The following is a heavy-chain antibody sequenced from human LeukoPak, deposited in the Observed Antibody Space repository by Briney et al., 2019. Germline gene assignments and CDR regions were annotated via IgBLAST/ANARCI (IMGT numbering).Heavy chain of an antibody. CDR1: GFTFDDYA. J-gene: IGHJ4*02. CDR3: AKDNSYGYLDYFDY. D-gene: IGHD5-18*01. Sequence: GGSLRLSCAAPGFTFDDYAMHWVRQAPGKGLEWVSGFSWNSGSIGYADSVKGRFTISRDNAKNSLYLQMNSLRAEDTALYYCAKDNSYGYLDYFDYWGQGTLVTVSS. CDR2: FSWNSGSI. V-gene: IGHV3-9*01.